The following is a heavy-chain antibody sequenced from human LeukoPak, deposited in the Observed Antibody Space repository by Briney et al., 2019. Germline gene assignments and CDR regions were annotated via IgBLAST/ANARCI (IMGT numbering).Heavy chain of an antibody. V-gene: IGHV4-34*01. CDR2: INHSGST. CDR3: ARSYSAYYDFWSGYYTCYFDY. Sequence: PSETLSLTCAVYGGSFSGYNWSWIRQPPGKGLEWIGKINHSGSTNYNPSLKSRVTISVDTSKNQFSLKLSSVTAADTAVYYCARSYSAYYDFWSGYYTCYFDYWGQGTLVTVSS. CDR1: GGSFSGYN. D-gene: IGHD3-3*01. J-gene: IGHJ4*02.